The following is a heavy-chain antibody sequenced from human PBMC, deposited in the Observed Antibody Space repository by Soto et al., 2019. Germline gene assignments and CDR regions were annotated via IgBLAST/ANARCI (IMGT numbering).Heavy chain of an antibody. V-gene: IGHV4-30-4*01. CDR3: ARGYYYHGMDV. J-gene: IGHJ6*02. CDR1: GDSINSGDYY. Sequence: SETLSLTCTVSGDSINSGDYYWSWIRQPPGKGLEWIGYIYHSGTTYQNPSLRSRVTMSVDRSKNQVSLKLRSVTVADTAVYYCARGYYYHGMDVWGQGTTVTVSS. CDR2: IYHSGTT.